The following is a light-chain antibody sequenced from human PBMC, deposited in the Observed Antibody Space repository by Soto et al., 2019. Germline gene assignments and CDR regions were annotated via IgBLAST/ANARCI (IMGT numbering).Light chain of an antibody. V-gene: IGKV3-20*01. CDR3: QHYVTSLTT. CDR1: QSVSSRY. J-gene: IGKJ1*01. Sequence: ILLTQSPGTVSLSPGERATLSCRASQSVSSRYLAWYQQKPGQAPRLLIFGASIRVTGIPDGFIGSGSGTDFTLTISRLEPEDFAVYYCQHYVTSLTTFGQGTKVDI. CDR2: GAS.